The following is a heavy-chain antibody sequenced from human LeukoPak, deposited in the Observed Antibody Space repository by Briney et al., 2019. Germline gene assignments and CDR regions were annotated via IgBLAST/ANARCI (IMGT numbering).Heavy chain of an antibody. Sequence: PGGSLRLSCVASGFIFSDYSMDWVRQAPGKGLEWVSSISSSSAYIFYSDSVKGRFTISRDNAKNSLYLQMNSLRAEDTAVYYCARGYYDIDYWGQGTLVTVSS. V-gene: IGHV3-21*01. CDR2: ISSSSAYI. D-gene: IGHD1-26*01. J-gene: IGHJ4*02. CDR3: ARGYYDIDY. CDR1: GFIFSDYS.